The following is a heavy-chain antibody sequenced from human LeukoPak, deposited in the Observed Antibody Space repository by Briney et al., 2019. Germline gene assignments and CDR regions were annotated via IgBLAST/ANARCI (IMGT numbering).Heavy chain of an antibody. Sequence: GGSLRLSCAASGFTISSYWTHWVRQTPGKGLVWVSRINSDGSKYADSVKGRFTISRDNAKNTLYLQMNSLRAEDTAVYYCARWGLPWGQGTLVTVSS. V-gene: IGHV3-74*01. CDR3: ARWGLP. J-gene: IGHJ5*02. CDR2: INSDGS. CDR1: GFTISSYW. D-gene: IGHD3-16*01.